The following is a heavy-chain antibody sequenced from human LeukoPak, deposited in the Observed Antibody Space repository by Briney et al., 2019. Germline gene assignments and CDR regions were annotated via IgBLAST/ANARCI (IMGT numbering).Heavy chain of an antibody. CDR3: ARDRAYCSSTSCYQNWFDP. Sequence: ASVKVSCKASGYTFTVYYIHWVRQAPGQGLDWMGWINPNSGGTNYAQKFQGRVTMTRDTSISTAYMELSRLRSDDTAVYYCARDRAYCSSTSCYQNWFDPWGQGTLVTVSS. CDR2: INPNSGGT. J-gene: IGHJ5*02. CDR1: GYTFTVYY. D-gene: IGHD2-2*01. V-gene: IGHV1-2*02.